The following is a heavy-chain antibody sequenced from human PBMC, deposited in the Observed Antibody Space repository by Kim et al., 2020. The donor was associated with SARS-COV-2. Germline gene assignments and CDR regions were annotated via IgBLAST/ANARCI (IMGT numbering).Heavy chain of an antibody. D-gene: IGHD3-22*01. J-gene: IGHJ4*02. CDR1: GFTFSDYY. CDR3: ARVGRGEYYDSSGYYLDY. V-gene: IGHV3-11*05. CDR2: ISSSSSYT. Sequence: GGSLRLSCAASGFTFSDYYMSWIRKAPGKGLEWVSYISSSSSYTNSADSVKGRFTISRDNAKNSLYLQMNSLRAEDTAVYYCARVGRGEYYDSSGYYLDYWGQGTLVTVSS.